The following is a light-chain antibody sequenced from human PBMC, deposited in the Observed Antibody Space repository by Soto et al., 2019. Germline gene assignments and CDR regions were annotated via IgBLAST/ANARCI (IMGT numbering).Light chain of an antibody. Sequence: IQMTQSPSSLSASVGDSVTITCRASQNIKTYLNWYQQKPGKAPNLLIYAASSLHSGVPSRFSGSGSGTDFTLTISSLQPEDFAVYYCQQRSNWPPITFGQGTRLE. J-gene: IGKJ5*01. CDR1: QNIKTY. CDR3: QQRSNWPPIT. V-gene: IGKV1-39*01. CDR2: AAS.